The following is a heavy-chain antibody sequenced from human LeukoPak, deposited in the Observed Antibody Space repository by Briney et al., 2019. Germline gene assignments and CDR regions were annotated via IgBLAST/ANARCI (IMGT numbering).Heavy chain of an antibody. Sequence: PGGSLRLSCAASGFTFSSYWMSWVRQAPGKGLEWVANIKQDGSEKYYVDSVKGRFTISRDNAKNSLYLQMNSLRAEDTAVYYCARDLGLDDFWSGYTDAFDIWGQGTMVTVSS. J-gene: IGHJ3*02. CDR3: ARDLGLDDFWSGYTDAFDI. V-gene: IGHV3-7*01. CDR2: IKQDGSEK. D-gene: IGHD3-3*01. CDR1: GFTFSSYW.